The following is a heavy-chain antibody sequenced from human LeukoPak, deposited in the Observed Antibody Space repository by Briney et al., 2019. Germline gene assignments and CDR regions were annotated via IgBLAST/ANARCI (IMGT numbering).Heavy chain of an antibody. Sequence: SVKVSCKSSGFTFTSSVVQWVRQARGQRLEWIGWIVVGSGNTNYAQKFQERVTITRDMSTSTAYMELSSLRFEDTAVYYCAADRAGSYLRFVYWGQGTPVTVSS. CDR1: GFTFTSSV. J-gene: IGHJ4*02. D-gene: IGHD3-10*01. CDR3: AADRAGSYLRFVY. V-gene: IGHV1-58*01. CDR2: IVVGSGNT.